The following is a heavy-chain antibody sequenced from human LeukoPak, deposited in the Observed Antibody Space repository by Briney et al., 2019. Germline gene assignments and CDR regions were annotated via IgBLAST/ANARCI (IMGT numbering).Heavy chain of an antibody. Sequence: GGSLRLSCAASGFTFSTYSMNWVRQAPGKGLEWVSYISSSSSTIYYADSVKGRFTTSRDNSKNTLYLQMNSLRAEDTAVYYCAKVPWGTRADAFDIWGQGTMVTVSS. V-gene: IGHV3-48*01. D-gene: IGHD2-2*01. CDR2: ISSSSSTI. J-gene: IGHJ3*02. CDR1: GFTFSTYS. CDR3: AKVPWGTRADAFDI.